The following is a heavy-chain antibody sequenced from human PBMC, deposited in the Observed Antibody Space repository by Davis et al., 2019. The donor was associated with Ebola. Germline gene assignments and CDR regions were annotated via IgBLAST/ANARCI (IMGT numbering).Heavy chain of an antibody. CDR2: INSDGSST. D-gene: IGHD2-2*01. V-gene: IGHV3-74*01. J-gene: IGHJ6*02. CDR1: GFTLSSYW. CDR3: ARDLKVIPVAIYYYYGLDV. Sequence: ESLKISCAASGFTLSSYWMHWVRQTPGKVLVWVSRINSDGSSTSSADSVKSRFTISRDNAKNTLYLQMNSLRAEDTAVYYCARDLKVIPVAIYYYYGLDVWGQGTTVTVSS.